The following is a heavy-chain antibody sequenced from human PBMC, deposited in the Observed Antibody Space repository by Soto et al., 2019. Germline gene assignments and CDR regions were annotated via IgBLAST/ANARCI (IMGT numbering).Heavy chain of an antibody. V-gene: IGHV5-10-1*01. CDR3: ARAITIFGVVTSYYYGMDV. D-gene: IGHD3-3*01. J-gene: IGHJ6*02. Sequence: GASLKISCKGSGYSFTSYWISWVRQMPGKGLEWMGRIDPSDSYTNYSPSFQGHVTISADKSISTAYLQRSSLKASDTAMYYCARAITIFGVVTSYYYGMDVWGQGTTVTVSS. CDR2: IDPSDSYT. CDR1: GYSFTSYW.